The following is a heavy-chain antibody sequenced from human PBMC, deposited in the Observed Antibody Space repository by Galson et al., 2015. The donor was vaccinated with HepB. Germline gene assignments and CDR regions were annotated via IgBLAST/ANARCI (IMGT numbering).Heavy chain of an antibody. V-gene: IGHV6-1*01. D-gene: IGHD6-19*01. CDR1: GDSVSSNSAA. J-gene: IGHJ4*02. CDR3: AREVAGTYDFDY. Sequence: CAISGDSVSSNSAAWNWIRQSPSRGLEWLGRTYYRSRWYNDYAVSVSSRIIITPDTSENQFSLHLNSVTPEDTAVYYCAREVAGTYDFDYWGQGTLVTVSS. CDR2: TYYRSRWYN.